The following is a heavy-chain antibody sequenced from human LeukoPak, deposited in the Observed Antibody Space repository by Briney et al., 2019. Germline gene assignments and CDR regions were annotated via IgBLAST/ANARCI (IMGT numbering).Heavy chain of an antibody. V-gene: IGHV3-48*01. CDR2: ISSSSSTI. D-gene: IGHD3-22*01. Sequence: GGSLRLSCAASGFTFSSYSMNWVRQAPGKGLEWVSYISSSSSTIYYADSVKGRFTISRDNAKNSLYLQMNSLRAEDTAVYYCATPYYYDSMDYWGQGTLVTVSS. CDR1: GFTFSSYS. J-gene: IGHJ4*02. CDR3: ATPYYYDSMDY.